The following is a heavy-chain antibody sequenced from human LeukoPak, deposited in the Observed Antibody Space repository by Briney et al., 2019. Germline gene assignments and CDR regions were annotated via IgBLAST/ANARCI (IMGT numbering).Heavy chain of an antibody. J-gene: IGHJ4*02. D-gene: IGHD4-11*01. V-gene: IGHV4-34*01. Sequence: SETPSLTCGLFGRSIIGYHWNWIRQSPGKGLEWIGEINHSGSANYNPSFKSRVTISLDTSKNQFSLELRSVTAADTAVYYCARGPTTVVSVPYYFDDWGQGTLVTVSS. CDR1: GRSIIGYH. CDR3: ARGPTTVVSVPYYFDD. CDR2: INHSGSA.